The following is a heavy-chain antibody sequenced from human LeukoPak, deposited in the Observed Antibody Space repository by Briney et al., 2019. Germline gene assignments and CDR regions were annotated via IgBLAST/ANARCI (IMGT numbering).Heavy chain of an antibody. CDR2: IYYSGST. D-gene: IGHD3-3*01. CDR3: ARYTSGSGYPTYYYYYMDV. J-gene: IGHJ6*03. Sequence: SETLSLTCTVSGGSISSSSYYWGWIRQPPGKGLEWIGSIYYSGSTYYNPSLKSRVTISVDTSKNQFSLKLSSVTAADTAVYYCARYTSGSGYPTYYYYYMDVWGKGTTVTVSS. V-gene: IGHV4-39*01. CDR1: GGSISSSSYY.